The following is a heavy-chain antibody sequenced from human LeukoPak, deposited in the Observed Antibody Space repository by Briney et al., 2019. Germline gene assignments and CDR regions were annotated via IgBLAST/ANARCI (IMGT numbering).Heavy chain of an antibody. V-gene: IGHV3-23*01. Sequence: GGSLRLSCAASGFTFSSYAMSWVRQAPGKGLEWVSAISASGGSTYYADSMKGRFTISRDNSKNTLYLQMNSLRAEDTAVYYCATHAGSYCSSTSCYLVSWGQGTLVTVSS. J-gene: IGHJ5*02. CDR3: ATHAGSYCSSTSCYLVS. D-gene: IGHD2-2*01. CDR2: ISASGGST. CDR1: GFTFSSYA.